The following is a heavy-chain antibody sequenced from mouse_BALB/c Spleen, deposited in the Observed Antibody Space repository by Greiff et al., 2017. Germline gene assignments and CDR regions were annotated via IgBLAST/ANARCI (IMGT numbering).Heavy chain of an antibody. CDR3: ARGGSAWFAY. CDR1: GFTFTDYY. Sequence: EVKLVESGGGLVQPGGSLRLSCATSGFTFTDYYMSWVRQPPGKALEWLGFIRNKANGYTTEYSASVKGRFTISRDNSQSILYLQMNTLRAEDSATYYCARGGSAWFAYWGQGTLVTVSA. J-gene: IGHJ3*01. CDR2: IRNKANGYTT. V-gene: IGHV7-3*02.